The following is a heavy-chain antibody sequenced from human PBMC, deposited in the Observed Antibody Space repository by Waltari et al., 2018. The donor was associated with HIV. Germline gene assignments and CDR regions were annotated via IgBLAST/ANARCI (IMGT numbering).Heavy chain of an antibody. CDR2: ISSSISYI. J-gene: IGHJ6*02. V-gene: IGHV3-21*01. Sequence: EVQLVESGGGLVKPGGSLRLSCAASGFTFSSYSMNWVRQAPGKGLEWVSSISSSISYIYYADSVKGRFTISRDNAKNSLYLQMNSLRAEDTAVYYCARATGAKKGGMDVWGQGTTVTVSS. CDR3: ARATGAKKGGMDV. CDR1: GFTFSSYS.